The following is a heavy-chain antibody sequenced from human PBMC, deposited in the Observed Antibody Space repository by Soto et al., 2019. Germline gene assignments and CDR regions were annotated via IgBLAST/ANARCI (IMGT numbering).Heavy chain of an antibody. J-gene: IGHJ4*02. V-gene: IGHV4-38-2*02. CDR2: IYPSVSP. D-gene: IGHD1-1*01. Sequence: KPSETLSLTCSVSGFAISRGYYWSWVRQPPGKGLEWIGSIYPSVSPYHNPSLATRLRLSIDTSKNQFTLNLTSVTAADTALYFCAREKVGTTFFDNWGQGIQVTVSS. CDR1: GFAISRGYY. CDR3: AREKVGTTFFDN.